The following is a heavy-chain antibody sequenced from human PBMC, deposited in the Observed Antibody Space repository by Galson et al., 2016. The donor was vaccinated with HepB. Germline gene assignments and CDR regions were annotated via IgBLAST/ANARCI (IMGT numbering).Heavy chain of an antibody. CDR1: GFTFSSYA. CDR3: ARDPYDFWSGVSYYYYNMDV. CDR2: ISYDGSNK. J-gene: IGHJ6*02. V-gene: IGHV3-30*04. Sequence: SLRLSCAASGFTFSSYAMHWVRQAPGKGLEWVGDISYDGSNKYYTDSVKGRFTISRDNSKNTLYLQMNSLRAEDTAVYYCARDPYDFWSGVSYYYYNMDVWGQGATVTVSS. D-gene: IGHD3-3*01.